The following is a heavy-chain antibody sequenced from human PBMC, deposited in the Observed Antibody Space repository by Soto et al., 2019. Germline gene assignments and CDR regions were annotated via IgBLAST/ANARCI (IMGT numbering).Heavy chain of an antibody. CDR3: ARGGDPDY. D-gene: IGHD2-21*02. Sequence: EVQLVESGGGLVQPGGSLRLSCVASGFTFDYYWMHWVRQAPGEGLMWVSWLQTDGSHPAYADSVKGRFTISRDNAKNTLYLQMNNLRAEDTAVYYCARGGDPDYWGRGTLVAVSS. CDR1: GFTFDYYW. V-gene: IGHV3-74*01. CDR2: LQTDGSHP. J-gene: IGHJ4*02.